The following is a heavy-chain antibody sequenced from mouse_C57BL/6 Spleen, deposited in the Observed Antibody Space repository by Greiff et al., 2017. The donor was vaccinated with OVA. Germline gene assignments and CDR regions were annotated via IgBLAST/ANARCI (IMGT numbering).Heavy chain of an antibody. V-gene: IGHV1-69*01. Sequence: VQLQQPGAELVMPGASVKLSCKASGYTFTSYWMHWVKQRPGQGLEWIGEIDPSDSYTNYNQKFKGKSTLTVDKSSSTAYMQLSSLTSEDSAVYYCARGYYGSSQGYFDYWGQGTTLTVSS. D-gene: IGHD1-1*01. CDR1: GYTFTSYW. J-gene: IGHJ2*01. CDR3: ARGYYGSSQGYFDY. CDR2: IDPSDSYT.